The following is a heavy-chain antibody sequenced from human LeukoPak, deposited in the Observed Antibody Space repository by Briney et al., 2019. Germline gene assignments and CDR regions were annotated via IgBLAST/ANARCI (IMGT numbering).Heavy chain of an antibody. D-gene: IGHD4-23*01. CDR2: IYSGGKT. V-gene: IGHV3-53*01. J-gene: IGHJ4*02. Sequence: PGGSLRLSCAASGFTVSSNFLSWVRQAPGKGLEWVSVIYSGGKTYYADSVKGRFTISRDNSKNTLYLQMNSLRAEDTAAYYCARGADRWNYFDYWGQGTLVTVSS. CDR3: ARGADRWNYFDY. CDR1: GFTVSSNF.